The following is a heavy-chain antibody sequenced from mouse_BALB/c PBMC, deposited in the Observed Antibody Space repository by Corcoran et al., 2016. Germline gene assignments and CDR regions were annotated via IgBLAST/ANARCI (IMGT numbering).Heavy chain of an antibody. Sequence: QVQLQQSGAELVRPGASVTLSCKASGYTFTDYEMHWVKQTPVHGLEWIGAIDPETGGTAYNQKFKGKATLTADKSSSTAYMELRSLTSEDSAVYYCTRSYGSKDYAMDYWGQGTSVTVSS. CDR2: IDPETGGT. D-gene: IGHD1-1*01. CDR1: GYTFTDYE. CDR3: TRSYGSKDYAMDY. V-gene: IGHV1-15*01. J-gene: IGHJ4*01.